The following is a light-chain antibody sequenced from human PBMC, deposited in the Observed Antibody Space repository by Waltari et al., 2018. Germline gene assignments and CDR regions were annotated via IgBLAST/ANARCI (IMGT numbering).Light chain of an antibody. Sequence: QPVLTQSPSMSASLGVSVKLTCSLSSGHSNYAIAWHQQRQGRSPQFLMRLNSDDRHTKGGGIPDRFAGSSSGTERHLSISSLQSEDEADYYCQTWTTGMHAVFGGGTRLTVL. CDR1: SGHSNYA. CDR3: QTWTTGMHAV. CDR2: LNSDDRH. V-gene: IGLV4-69*01. J-gene: IGLJ7*01.